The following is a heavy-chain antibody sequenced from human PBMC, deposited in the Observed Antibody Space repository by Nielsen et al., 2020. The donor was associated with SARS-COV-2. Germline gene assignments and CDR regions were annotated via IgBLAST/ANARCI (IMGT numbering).Heavy chain of an antibody. D-gene: IGHD3-10*01. J-gene: IGHJ6*02. Sequence: ASVKVSCKASGYTFTSYYMHWVRQAPGQGLEWMGILNPSGGSTSYAQKFQGRVTMTRDTSTSTVYMELSSLRSEDTAVYYCARDGPGITMVRGVIGFYGMDVWGQGTTVTVSS. CDR1: GYTFTSYY. V-gene: IGHV1-46*01. CDR2: LNPSGGST. CDR3: ARDGPGITMVRGVIGFYGMDV.